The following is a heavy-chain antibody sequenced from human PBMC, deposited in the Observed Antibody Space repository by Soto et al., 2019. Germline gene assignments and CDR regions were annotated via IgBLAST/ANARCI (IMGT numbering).Heavy chain of an antibody. CDR1: GGTFSSYA. V-gene: IGHV1-69*13. CDR3: ARGGDGYNVTPLAPVDY. CDR2: IIPIFGTA. J-gene: IGHJ4*02. D-gene: IGHD5-12*01. Sequence: GASVKVSCKASGGTFSSYAISWVLQAPGQGLEWMGGIIPIFGTANYAQKFQGRVTITADESTSTAYMELSSLRSEDTAVYYCARGGDGYNVTPLAPVDYWGQGTLVTVSS.